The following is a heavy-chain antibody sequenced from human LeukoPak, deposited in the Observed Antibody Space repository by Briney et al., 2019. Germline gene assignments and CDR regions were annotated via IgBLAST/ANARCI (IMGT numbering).Heavy chain of an antibody. CDR3: ARALSGYYYMDV. Sequence: GGSLRLSCAASGFTFSNWYLSWIRQAPKGLEWVSYISPGGSSIYYANFVKGRFTISRDDAKNSVYLQMNSLRAEDTAVYYCARALSGYYYMDVWGKGTTVTVSS. CDR2: ISPGGSSI. V-gene: IGHV3-11*04. J-gene: IGHJ6*03. CDR1: GFTFSNWY. D-gene: IGHD3-10*01.